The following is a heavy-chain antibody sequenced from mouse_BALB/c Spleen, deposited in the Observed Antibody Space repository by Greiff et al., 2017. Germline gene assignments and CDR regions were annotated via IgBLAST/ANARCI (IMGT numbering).Heavy chain of an antibody. CDR3: ASGPFYGNPYAMDY. D-gene: IGHD2-10*01. CDR2: INPYNGAT. V-gene: IGHV1-26*01. J-gene: IGHJ4*01. CDR1: GYSFTGYY. Sequence: EVQLQQSGPELVKPGASVKISCKASGYSFTGYYMHWVKQSHVKSLEWIGRINPYNGATSYNQNFKDKASLTVDKSSSTAYMELHSLTSEDSAVYYCASGPFYGNPYAMDYWGQGTSVTVSS.